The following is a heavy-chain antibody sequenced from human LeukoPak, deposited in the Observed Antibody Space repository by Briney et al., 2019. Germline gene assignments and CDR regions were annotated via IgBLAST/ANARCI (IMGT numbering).Heavy chain of an antibody. D-gene: IGHD2-2*01. CDR1: GYTFTGYY. J-gene: IGHJ4*02. CDR2: INPNSGGT. CDR3: ARDYRDIVVVPAARMIDY. Sequence: ASVKVSCKASGYTFTGYYMHWVRQAPGQGLEWMGWINPNSGGTNYAQKFQGRVTMTRDTSISTAYMELSRLRSDDTAVYYCARDYRDIVVVPAARMIDYWGQGTLVTVSS. V-gene: IGHV1-2*02.